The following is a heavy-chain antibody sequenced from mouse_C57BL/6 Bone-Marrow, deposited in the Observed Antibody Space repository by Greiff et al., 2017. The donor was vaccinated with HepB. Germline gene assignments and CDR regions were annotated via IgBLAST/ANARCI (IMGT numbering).Heavy chain of an antibody. CDR1: GYTFTSYW. V-gene: IGHV1-53*01. Sequence: QVQLQQPGTELVKPGASVKLSCKASGYTFTSYWMHWVKQRPGQGLEWIGNINPSNGGTNYNEKFKSKATLTVDKSSSTAYMQLSSLTSEDSAVYYCARSSSITTVGSNAMDYWGQGTSVTVSS. J-gene: IGHJ4*01. CDR2: INPSNGGT. CDR3: ARSSSITTVGSNAMDY. D-gene: IGHD1-1*01.